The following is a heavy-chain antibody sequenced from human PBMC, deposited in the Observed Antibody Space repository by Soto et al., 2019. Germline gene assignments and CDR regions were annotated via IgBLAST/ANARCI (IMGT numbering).Heavy chain of an antibody. Sequence: ASVKVSCKASGYTFNSYDINWVRQATGQGLEWMGWMSPNSGNTGYAQKFQGRVTMTRNTSISTAYMELSSLRSEDTVVYYYYSARDDLYDYYYCGMYVWGQGTTVTGAS. CDR3: YSARDDLYDYYYCGMYV. CDR1: GYTFNSYD. J-gene: IGHJ6*02. CDR2: MSPNSGNT. V-gene: IGHV1-8*01. D-gene: IGHD2-8*01.